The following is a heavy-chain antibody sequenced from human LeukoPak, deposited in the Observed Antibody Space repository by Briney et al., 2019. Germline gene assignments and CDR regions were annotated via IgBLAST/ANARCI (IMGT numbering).Heavy chain of an antibody. CDR1: GGSISSGGYC. Sequence: SETLSLTCTVSGGSISSGGYCWSWIRQHPGKGLEWIGYIYYSGSTYYNPSPKSRVTISVDTSKNQFSLKLSSVTAADTAVYYCARGTVTTIDYWGQGTLVTVSS. CDR3: ARGTVTTIDY. D-gene: IGHD4-17*01. V-gene: IGHV4-31*03. CDR2: IYYSGST. J-gene: IGHJ4*02.